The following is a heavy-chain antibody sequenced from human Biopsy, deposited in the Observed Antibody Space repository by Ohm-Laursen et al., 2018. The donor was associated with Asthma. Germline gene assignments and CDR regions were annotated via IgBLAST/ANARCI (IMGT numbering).Heavy chain of an antibody. V-gene: IGHV3-7*01. CDR1: GFTFGDYC. J-gene: IGHJ1*01. CDR2: INHDGSEK. Sequence: SLRLSCSATGFTFGDYCMSWVRQVPGQGLEWVANINHDGSEKNHVDSLKGRFTISRDNAKNLLFLQMNSLRAEDTAVYYCARTFHFWSPYHAEHYQLWGQGTLVTVSS. D-gene: IGHD3-3*01. CDR3: ARTFHFWSPYHAEHYQL.